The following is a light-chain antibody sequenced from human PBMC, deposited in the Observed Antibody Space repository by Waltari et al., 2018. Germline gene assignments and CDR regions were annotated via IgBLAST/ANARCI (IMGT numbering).Light chain of an antibody. CDR2: YDS. V-gene: IGLV3-21*04. CDR3: QVWNSNYDPWV. CDR1: NIGTKS. Sequence: SYVLTQSPSVSVAPGETARISCGGDNIGTKSVHWFQQKPGQAPVVVLSYDSNRPSGIPERFSGSKSVNTATLTLSRVEAGDEADYYCQVWNSNYDPWVFGGGTKLTVL. J-gene: IGLJ3*02.